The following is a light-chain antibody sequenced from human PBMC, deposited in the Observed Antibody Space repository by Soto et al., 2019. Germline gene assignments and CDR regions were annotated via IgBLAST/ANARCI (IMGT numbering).Light chain of an antibody. CDR3: QQRRSRPFT. CDR2: DAS. Sequence: EIVLTQSPATLSLSPGEKATLSCRASQSVSSYLAWYQQKPGQAPRLLIYDASNRASGIPARFSGSGSGADFTLTISSLEPEELAVDDGQQRRSRPFTFGGGTKVEIK. CDR1: QSVSSY. V-gene: IGKV3-11*01. J-gene: IGKJ4*02.